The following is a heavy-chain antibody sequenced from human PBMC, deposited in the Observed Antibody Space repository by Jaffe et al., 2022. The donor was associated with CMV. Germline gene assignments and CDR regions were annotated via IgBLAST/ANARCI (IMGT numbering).Heavy chain of an antibody. Sequence: EVQLVESGGGLIQPGGSLRLSCAASGFTVSSNYMSWVRQAPGKGLEWVSVIYSGGSTYYADSVKGRFTISRDNSKNTLYLQMNSLRAEDTAVYYCARATYYYDSSGYSELNIAFDIWGQGTMVTVSS. V-gene: IGHV3-53*01. J-gene: IGHJ3*02. CDR2: IYSGGST. D-gene: IGHD3-22*01. CDR1: GFTVSSNY. CDR3: ARATYYYDSSGYSELNIAFDI.